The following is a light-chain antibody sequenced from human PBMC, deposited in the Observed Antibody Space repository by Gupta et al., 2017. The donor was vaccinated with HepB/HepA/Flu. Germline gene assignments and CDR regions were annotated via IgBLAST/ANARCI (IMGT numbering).Light chain of an antibody. CDR3: CSDAGSDNRV. V-gene: IGLV2-11*01. J-gene: IGLJ3*02. CDR1: SSDVGGYNY. Sequence: QSALTQPRSVSGSPGPSVTISCTGTSSDVGGYNYVSWYQQHPGKAPKLMIYDVSKRPAGVPDRFSGSKSGNTASLTISGRKEEEEADYYCCSDAGSDNRVFGGGTKLTVL. CDR2: DVS.